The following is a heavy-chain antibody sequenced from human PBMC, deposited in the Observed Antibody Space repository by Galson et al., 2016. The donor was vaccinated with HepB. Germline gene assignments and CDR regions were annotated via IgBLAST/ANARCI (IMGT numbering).Heavy chain of an antibody. CDR3: TKRYDTPGYYYIDS. CDR2: IGGGGGDT. Sequence: SLRLSCAASGFTFRNNMMNWVRQAPGKGLEWVSAIGGGGGDTYYADSVKGRFTISRDNSKNTLYLQINSLRAEDTAVYYCTKRYDTPGYYYIDSWGQGTLVTVSS. D-gene: IGHD3-22*01. V-gene: IGHV3-23*01. J-gene: IGHJ4*02. CDR1: GFTFRNNM.